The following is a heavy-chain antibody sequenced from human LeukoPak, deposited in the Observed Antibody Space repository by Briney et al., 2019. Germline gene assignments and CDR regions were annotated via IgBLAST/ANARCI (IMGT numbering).Heavy chain of an antibody. Sequence: GGSLRLSCAVSGFTISNYGMSWVRQAPGKGLEWVSAISLSGDTEYYADSVEGRFIISRDNSRNTLYLQINSLRPEDTALYYCALAYSIGWFPCWGRGTLVTVSS. CDR2: ISLSGDTE. J-gene: IGHJ4*02. D-gene: IGHD6-19*01. CDR1: GFTISNYG. V-gene: IGHV3-23*01. CDR3: ALAYSIGWFPC.